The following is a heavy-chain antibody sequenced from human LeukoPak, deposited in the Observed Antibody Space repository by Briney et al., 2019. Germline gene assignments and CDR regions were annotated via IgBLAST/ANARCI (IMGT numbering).Heavy chain of an antibody. J-gene: IGHJ4*02. V-gene: IGHV3-74*01. Sequence: GGSLRLSCAASGFTFSSYWMHWVRQAPGKGLVWVSHIYNDGSSTSYADSVRGRFTISRDNAKNSLYLQMNSLRAEDTALYYCAKDRAAGGDASYFDYWGQGTLVTVSS. CDR1: GFTFSSYW. CDR2: IYNDGSST. CDR3: AKDRAAGGDASYFDY. D-gene: IGHD2-21*02.